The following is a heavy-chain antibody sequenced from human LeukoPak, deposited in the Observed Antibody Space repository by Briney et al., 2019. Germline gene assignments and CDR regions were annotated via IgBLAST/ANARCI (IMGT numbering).Heavy chain of an antibody. CDR1: GYTFTDYY. CDR3: ARARITMIVARYLDYFDY. J-gene: IGHJ4*02. CDR2: IDPNSGDT. Sequence: ASVKVSCKASGYTFTDYYMHWVRQAPGQGLEWMGWIDPNSGDTNYPQKFQGRVTMTRDTSISTAYMELSRLRSDDTAVYYCARARITMIVARYLDYFDYWGQGTLVTVSS. V-gene: IGHV1-2*02. D-gene: IGHD3-22*01.